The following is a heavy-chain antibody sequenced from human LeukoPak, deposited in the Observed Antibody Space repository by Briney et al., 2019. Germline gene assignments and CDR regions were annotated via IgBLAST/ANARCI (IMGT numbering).Heavy chain of an antibody. CDR3: IRAMDV. J-gene: IGHJ6*02. CDR2: IKQDGSEK. V-gene: IGHV3-7*01. CDR1: GFTFSNYW. Sequence: GGSLRLSCAASGFTFSNYWMHWVRQAPGKGLEWVANIKQDGSEKYHVDSVKGRFTISRDNAKNSVHLQMNNLRAEDTAVYYCIRAMDVWGQGATATVSS.